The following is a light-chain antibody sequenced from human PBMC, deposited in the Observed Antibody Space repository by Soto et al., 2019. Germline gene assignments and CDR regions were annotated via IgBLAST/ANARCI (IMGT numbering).Light chain of an antibody. J-gene: IGKJ5*01. CDR1: QSVGNDY. CDR2: NAS. V-gene: IGKV3-20*01. Sequence: EIVLTQSPGTLSLSPGERVTLSCRASQSVGNDYLGWYQQKPGQAPRLLIFNASRRPTGISDRFSGSGSGTDFTLTISRLEPEDFAVYYCHQYAYSPQTVGQGTRLDIK. CDR3: HQYAYSPQT.